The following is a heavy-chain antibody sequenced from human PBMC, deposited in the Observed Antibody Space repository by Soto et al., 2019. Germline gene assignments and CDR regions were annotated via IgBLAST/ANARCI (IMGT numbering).Heavy chain of an antibody. V-gene: IGHV2-5*02. CDR1: GFSLSTTGEG. J-gene: IGHJ6*02. CDR3: VQSRCGGDCLQSYSSRSYYGLDV. D-gene: IGHD2-21*02. Sequence: QITLKESGPTLVKPTQPLTLTCTFSGFSLSTTGEGVGWIRQPPGKALEWLALIYLDDDKRYSPSLKSRLTLNQDTSKNQVVLTMANLDPVDTATYYCVQSRCGGDCLQSYSSRSYYGLDVWGQGTTVTVSS. CDR2: IYLDDDK.